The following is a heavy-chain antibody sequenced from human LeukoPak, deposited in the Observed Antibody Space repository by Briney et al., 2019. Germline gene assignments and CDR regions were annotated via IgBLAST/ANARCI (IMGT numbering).Heavy chain of an antibody. Sequence: PGGSLRLSCVVSGFTFDNFGMHWVRQAPGKGLEWVAVISYDGNIKHYGDSVKGRFTISRDNSKNTLYLQMNSLRAEDTAEYYCAKDVVLMWSGDSQGSMDVWGQGTTVTVSS. CDR1: GFTFDNFG. CDR3: AKDVVLMWSGDSQGSMDV. J-gene: IGHJ6*02. D-gene: IGHD2-21*01. V-gene: IGHV3-30*18. CDR2: ISYDGNIK.